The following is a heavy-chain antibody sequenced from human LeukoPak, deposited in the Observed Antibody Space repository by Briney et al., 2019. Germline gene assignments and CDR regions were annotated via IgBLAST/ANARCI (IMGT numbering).Heavy chain of an antibody. CDR1: GFTFSRYD. V-gene: IGHV3-13*04. CDR2: IGTAGDT. D-gene: IGHD2-21*02. Sequence: QPGGSLRLSCAASGFTFSRYDMHWVRQATGKGLEWVSAIGTAGDTYYPGSVKGRFTISRENAKNAFYLQMNSLRAGDTAVYYCARDSGDSGAFDIWGQGTMVTVSS. CDR3: ARDSGDSGAFDI. J-gene: IGHJ3*02.